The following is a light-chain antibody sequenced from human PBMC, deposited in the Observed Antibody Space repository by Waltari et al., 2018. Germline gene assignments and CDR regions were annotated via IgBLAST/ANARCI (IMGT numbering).Light chain of an antibody. V-gene: IGKV3-11*01. CDR3: QERSNWPSWT. J-gene: IGKJ1*01. CDR2: DTS. CDR1: QSVSRY. Sequence: EIVLTQSPATLSLSPGERATLSCRASQSVSRYLAWYQQKSGQAPRLLIYDTSNRATGLPARFSGSGSGTDFILTINSVEAEDFAVYYCQERSNWPSWTFGQGTKVEIK.